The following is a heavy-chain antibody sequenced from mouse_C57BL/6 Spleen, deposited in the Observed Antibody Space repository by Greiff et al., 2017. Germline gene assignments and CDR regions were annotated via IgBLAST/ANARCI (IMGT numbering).Heavy chain of an antibody. CDR1: GYAFSSYW. Sequence: QVQLQQSGAELVKPGASVKISCKASGYAFSSYWMNWVKQRPGKGLEWIGQIYPGDGDTNYNGKFKGKATLTADKSSSTAYMQLSRLTSEDSAVYFCARSPAYYSNYVDYWGQGTTLTVSS. CDR3: ARSPAYYSNYVDY. V-gene: IGHV1-80*01. J-gene: IGHJ2*01. CDR2: IYPGDGDT. D-gene: IGHD2-5*01.